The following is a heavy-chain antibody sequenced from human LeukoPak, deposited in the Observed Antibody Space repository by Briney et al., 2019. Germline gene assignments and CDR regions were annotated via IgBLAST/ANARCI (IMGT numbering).Heavy chain of an antibody. Sequence: PGRSLRLSCAASGFTFSSYAMHWVRQAPGKGLEWVAVISYDGSNKYYADSVKGRFTISRDNSKNTLYLQMNSLRAEDTAVYYCARDGGYCSSTSCYGYFDYWGQGTLVTVSS. D-gene: IGHD2-2*01. CDR2: ISYDGSNK. J-gene: IGHJ4*02. CDR1: GFTFSSYA. V-gene: IGHV3-30-3*01. CDR3: ARDGGYCSSTSCYGYFDY.